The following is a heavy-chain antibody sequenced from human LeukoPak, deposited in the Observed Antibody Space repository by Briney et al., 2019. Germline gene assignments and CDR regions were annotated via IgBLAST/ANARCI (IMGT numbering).Heavy chain of an antibody. CDR3: ARDGATIFGVVIPNDY. CDR2: IKQDGSEK. CDR1: GFTFSSYW. Sequence: GGSLRLSCAASGFTFSSYWMSWVRQAPGKGLEWVANIKQDGSEKYYVDSVKGRFTISRDNAKNSLYLQMNSLRAGDTAVYYCARDGATIFGVVIPNDYWGQGTLVTVSS. V-gene: IGHV3-7*01. D-gene: IGHD3-3*01. J-gene: IGHJ4*02.